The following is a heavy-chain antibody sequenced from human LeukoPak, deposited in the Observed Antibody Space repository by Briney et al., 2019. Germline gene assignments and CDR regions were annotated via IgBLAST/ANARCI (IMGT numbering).Heavy chain of an antibody. D-gene: IGHD6-13*01. Sequence: ASVKVSCKASGYTFTRYYMHWVRQAPRHRLEWMGIINPSGGSTSYAQKFQGRVTMTRDTSTSTVYMELSSLRSEDTAVYYCARVKLSRSSGYSTNWFDPWGQGTLVTVSS. V-gene: IGHV1-46*01. CDR2: INPSGGST. J-gene: IGHJ5*02. CDR1: GYTFTRYY. CDR3: ARVKLSRSSGYSTNWFDP.